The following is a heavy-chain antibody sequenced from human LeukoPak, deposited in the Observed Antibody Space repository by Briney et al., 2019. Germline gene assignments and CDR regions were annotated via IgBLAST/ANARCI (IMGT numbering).Heavy chain of an antibody. Sequence: ASVKVSCKASGFTFTSSAMQWVRQARGQRLEWMGWINPNSGGTNYAQKFQGRVTVTTDTSISTAYMELSSLRSDDTAVYYCARGSSVRDWFDPWGQGTLVTVSS. CDR3: ARGSSVRDWFDP. J-gene: IGHJ5*02. D-gene: IGHD1-1*01. CDR2: INPNSGGT. V-gene: IGHV1-2*02. CDR1: GFTFTSSA.